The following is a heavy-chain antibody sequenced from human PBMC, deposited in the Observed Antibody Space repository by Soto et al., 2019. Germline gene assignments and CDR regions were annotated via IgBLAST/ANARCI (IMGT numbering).Heavy chain of an antibody. CDR2: INVYNGNT. D-gene: IGHD3-10*01. CDR3: ARGVGSGSYYTQYNWFDP. V-gene: IGHV1-18*01. J-gene: IGHJ5*02. Sequence: QVQLVQSGGEVKKPGASVKVSCKASGYTFTNYGISWVRQAPGQGLEWMGWINVYNGNTKYAQKVQGRVTMTTDTSTRTAYMELRSLGSDDTAVYYCARGVGSGSYYTQYNWFDPWGQGTLVTVSS. CDR1: GYTFTNYG.